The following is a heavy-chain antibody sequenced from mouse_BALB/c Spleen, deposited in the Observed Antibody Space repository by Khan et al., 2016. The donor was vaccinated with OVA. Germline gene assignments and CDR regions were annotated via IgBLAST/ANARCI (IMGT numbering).Heavy chain of an antibody. CDR3: ARGYGYWYFDV. V-gene: IGHV1-80*01. D-gene: IGHD2-2*01. CDR2: IYPGDGDS. CDR1: GYAFSSYW. Sequence: QVQLQQSGAELVRPGSSVKISCKASGYAFSSYWMNWVKQRPGQGPEWIGQIYPGDGDSNYNGKFRDQATLTADKSSSTAYIQLNSLSSEDSAVYFCARGYGYWYFDVWGAGTTVTVSS. J-gene: IGHJ1*01.